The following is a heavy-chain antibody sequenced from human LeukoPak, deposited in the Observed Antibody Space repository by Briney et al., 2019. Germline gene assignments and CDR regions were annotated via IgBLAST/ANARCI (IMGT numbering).Heavy chain of an antibody. D-gene: IGHD3-3*01. CDR3: ASTRRGFLEWSPFDY. Sequence: GGSLRLSCAASGFTFSSFWMSWVRQAPGKGLEWVANIKQDGSEKYYVDSVKGRFTISRDNAKNSLYLQMNSLRAEDTAVYYCASTRRGFLEWSPFDYWGQGTLVTVSS. CDR1: GFTFSSFW. J-gene: IGHJ4*02. V-gene: IGHV3-7*01. CDR2: IKQDGSEK.